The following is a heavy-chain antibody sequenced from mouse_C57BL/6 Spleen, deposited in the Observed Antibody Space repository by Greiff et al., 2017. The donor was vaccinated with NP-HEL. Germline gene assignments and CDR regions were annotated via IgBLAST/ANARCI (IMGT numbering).Heavy chain of an antibody. CDR1: GYTFTSYW. CDR3: ARDEYTYAMDY. CDR2: INPSNGGT. D-gene: IGHD5-1*01. J-gene: IGHJ4*01. Sequence: VQLQQSGTELVKPGASVKLSCKASGYTFTSYWMHWVKQRPGQGLEWIGNINPSNGGTNYNEKFKSKATLTVDKSSSTAYMQLSSLTSEDSAVYYGARDEYTYAMDYWGQGTSVTVSS. V-gene: IGHV1-53*01.